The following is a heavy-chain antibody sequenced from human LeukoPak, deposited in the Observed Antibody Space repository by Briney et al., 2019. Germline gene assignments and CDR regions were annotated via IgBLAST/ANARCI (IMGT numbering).Heavy chain of an antibody. CDR3: ARVIVVVPAAPGHYYYYGMDV. J-gene: IGHJ6*02. D-gene: IGHD2-2*01. CDR1: GFTFSSYS. CDR2: ISSSSSYI. Sequence: PGGSLRLSCAASGFTFSSYSMNWVRQAPGKGLEWVSSISSSSSYIYYADSVKGRFTISRDNAKNPLYLQMNSLRAEDTAVYYCARVIVVVPAAPGHYYYYGMDVWGQGTTVTVSS. V-gene: IGHV3-21*01.